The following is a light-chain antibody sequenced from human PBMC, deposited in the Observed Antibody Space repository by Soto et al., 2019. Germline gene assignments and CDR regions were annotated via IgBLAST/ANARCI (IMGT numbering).Light chain of an antibody. CDR3: SSYTSSSTLLYV. CDR1: SSDVGGYNY. CDR2: DVS. J-gene: IGLJ1*01. Sequence: QSVLTQPASVSGSPGQSITISCTGTSSDVGGYNYVSWYQQHPGKAPKLMIYDVSNRPSGVSNRFSGSKSGNTASLTISGRQADDEADYYCSSYTSSSTLLYVFGTGTKVTVL. V-gene: IGLV2-14*01.